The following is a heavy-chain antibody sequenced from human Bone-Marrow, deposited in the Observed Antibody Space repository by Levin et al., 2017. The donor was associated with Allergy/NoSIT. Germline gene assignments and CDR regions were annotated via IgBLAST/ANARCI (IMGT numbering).Heavy chain of an antibody. CDR2: IYYSGST. Sequence: SETLSLTCTVSGGSISSSSYYWGWIRQPPGKGLEWIGSIYYSGSTYYNPSLKSRVTISVDTSKNQFSLKLSSVTAADTAVYYCASQGDIVVVPADYWGQGTLVTVSS. V-gene: IGHV4-39*01. CDR3: ASQGDIVVVPADY. J-gene: IGHJ4*02. CDR1: GGSISSSSYY. D-gene: IGHD2-2*01.